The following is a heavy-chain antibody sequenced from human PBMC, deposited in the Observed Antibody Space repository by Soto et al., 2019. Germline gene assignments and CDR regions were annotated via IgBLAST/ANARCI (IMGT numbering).Heavy chain of an antibody. V-gene: IGHV1-2*04. Sequence: ASVKVSCKASGYTFTGYYMHWVRQAPGQGLEWMGWINPNSGGTNYAQKFQGWVTMTRDTSISTAYMEPSRLRSDDTAVYYCARGNSYGRYYYYGMDVWGQGTTVTVSS. J-gene: IGHJ6*02. CDR1: GYTFTGYY. CDR2: INPNSGGT. CDR3: ARGNSYGRYYYYGMDV. D-gene: IGHD5-18*01.